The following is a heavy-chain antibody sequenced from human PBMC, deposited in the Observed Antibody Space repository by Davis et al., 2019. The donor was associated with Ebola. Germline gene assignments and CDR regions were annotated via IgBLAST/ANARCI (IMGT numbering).Heavy chain of an antibody. D-gene: IGHD3-10*01. J-gene: IGHJ6*02. CDR1: GFTFSSYW. CDR3: AKVGSGLTGNYYGMDV. V-gene: IGHV3-7*03. CDR2: IKQDGSEK. Sequence: GESLKISCAASGFTFSSYWMSWVRQAPGKGLEWVANIKQDGSEKYYVDSVKGRFTISRDNSKNTLYLQMNSLRAEDTAVYYCAKVGSGLTGNYYGMDVWGQGTTVTVSS.